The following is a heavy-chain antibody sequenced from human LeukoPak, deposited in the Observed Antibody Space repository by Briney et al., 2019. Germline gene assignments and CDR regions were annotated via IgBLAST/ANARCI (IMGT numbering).Heavy chain of an antibody. CDR3: ATFVVVTAIGWFDR. J-gene: IGHJ5*02. D-gene: IGHD2-21*02. CDR1: GYTLTELS. CDR2: FDTEDGET. Sequence: ASVKVSCKVSGYTLTELSMHWVRQAPGKGPEWMGGFDTEDGETIYAQKFQGRVTMTEDTSTATAYMELSSLRSEDTAVYYCATFVVVTAIGWFDRWGQGTLVTVSS. V-gene: IGHV1-24*01.